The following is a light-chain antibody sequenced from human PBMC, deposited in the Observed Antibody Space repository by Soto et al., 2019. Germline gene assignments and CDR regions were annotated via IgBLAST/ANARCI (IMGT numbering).Light chain of an antibody. J-gene: IGKJ2*01. CDR3: LQYNDWPPKQYT. Sequence: EIVMTQSPATLSVSPGERVTLSCRASQSVSSDLAWYQHKPGQAPRPLIYGASTRATTTPARFSGSGSGTEFSLSISSLQSEDFAVYYCLQYNDWPPKQYTFGQGTKLEIK. V-gene: IGKV3-15*01. CDR1: QSVSSD. CDR2: GAS.